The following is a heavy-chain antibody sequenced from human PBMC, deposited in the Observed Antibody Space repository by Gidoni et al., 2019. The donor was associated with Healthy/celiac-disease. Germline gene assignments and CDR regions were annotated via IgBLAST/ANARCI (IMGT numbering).Heavy chain of an antibody. D-gene: IGHD3-9*01. CDR1: GYTFTSYG. V-gene: IGHV1-18*01. CDR3: ARGGYYDILTGYSPDAFDI. Sequence: QVQLVQSGAEVKKPGASVKVSCKASGYTFTSYGISWVRQAPGQGLEWMGWISAYNGNTNYAQKLQGRVTMTTDTSTSTAYMELRSMRSDDTAVDYCARGGYYDILTGYSPDAFDIWGQGTMVTVSS. CDR2: ISAYNGNT. J-gene: IGHJ3*02.